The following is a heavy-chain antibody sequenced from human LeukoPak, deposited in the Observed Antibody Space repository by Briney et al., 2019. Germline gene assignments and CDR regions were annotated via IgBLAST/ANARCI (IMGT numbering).Heavy chain of an antibody. V-gene: IGHV3-21*01. J-gene: IGHJ3*02. CDR2: ISRSSSYI. CDR3: ARASGYTSGWYDDAFDI. CDR1: GFTFSSYS. Sequence: GGSLRLSCAASGFTFSSYSMNWVRQAPGKGLEWVSSISRSSSYIYYADPVKGRFTISRDNAKNSLYLQMNSLRAEDTAVYYCARASGYTSGWYDDAFDIWGQGTMVTVSS. D-gene: IGHD6-19*01.